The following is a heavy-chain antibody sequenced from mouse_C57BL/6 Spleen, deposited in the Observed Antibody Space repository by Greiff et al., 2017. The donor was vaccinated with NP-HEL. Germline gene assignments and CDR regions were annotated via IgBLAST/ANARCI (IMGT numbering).Heavy chain of an antibody. CDR3: ARWALYGSSLYYFDY. Sequence: EVQLQQSGPVLVKPGASVKMSCKASGYTFTDYYMNWVKQSHGKSLEWIGVINPYNGGTSYNQKFKGKATLTVDKSSSTAYMELNSLTSEDSAVYYCARWALYGSSLYYFDYWGQGTTLTVSS. CDR2: INPYNGGT. CDR1: GYTFTDYY. J-gene: IGHJ2*01. V-gene: IGHV1-19*01. D-gene: IGHD1-1*01.